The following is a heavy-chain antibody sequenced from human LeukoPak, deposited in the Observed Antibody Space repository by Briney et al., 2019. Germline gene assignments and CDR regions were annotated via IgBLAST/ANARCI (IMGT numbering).Heavy chain of an antibody. CDR1: GYTFTSYG. CDR2: ISAYNGNT. J-gene: IGHJ4*02. Sequence: SAVNVSCKASGYTFTSYGISWVRQAPGQGLEWMGWISAYNGNTNYAQKLQGRVTMTTDTSTSTAYMELRSLRSDDTAVYYCARDLLYFDWLAYWGQGTLVTVSS. D-gene: IGHD3-9*01. V-gene: IGHV1-18*01. CDR3: ARDLLYFDWLAY.